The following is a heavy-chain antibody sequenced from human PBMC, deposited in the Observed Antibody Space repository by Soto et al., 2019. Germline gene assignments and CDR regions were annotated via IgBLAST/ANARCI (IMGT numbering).Heavy chain of an antibody. J-gene: IGHJ4*02. CDR1: GGSISSGDYY. V-gene: IGHV4-30-4*01. CDR2: IYYSGST. D-gene: IGHD5-12*01. Sequence: SETLSLTCTVSGGSISSGDYYWSWIRQPPGKGLEWIGYIYYSGSTYYNPSLKSRVTISVDTSKNQFSLKLSSVTAADTAVYYCAREELGIVATMGFDYWGQGTLVTVS. CDR3: AREELGIVATMGFDY.